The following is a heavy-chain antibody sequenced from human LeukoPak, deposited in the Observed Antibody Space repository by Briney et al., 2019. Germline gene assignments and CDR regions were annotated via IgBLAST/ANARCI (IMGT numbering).Heavy chain of an antibody. CDR2: IGIPGDT. Sequence: PGGSLRLSCAASGFNISKYDIHWVRQTTKRRLERVSGIGIPGDTYYVDAVEGRFTISRENAKNSVYLQMNSLRDGDTAVYFCAKAFDYNGLRGEGGSFDYWGQGVLVTVSS. D-gene: IGHD4-11*01. CDR1: GFNISKYD. V-gene: IGHV3-13*01. CDR3: AKAFDYNGLRGEGGSFDY. J-gene: IGHJ4*02.